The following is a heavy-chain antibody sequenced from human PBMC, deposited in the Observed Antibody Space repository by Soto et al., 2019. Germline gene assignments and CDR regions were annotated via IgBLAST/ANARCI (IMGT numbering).Heavy chain of an antibody. CDR1: GYSFTSYW. CDR2: IYPGDSDT. V-gene: IGHV5-51*01. J-gene: IGHJ6*02. D-gene: IGHD6-13*01. Sequence: PGESPKISCKGSGYSFTSYWIGWVRQMPGKGLEWMGIIYPGDSDTRYSPSFQGQVTISADKSISTAYLQWSSLKASDTAMYYCARSPAAGTPYYYYYYGMDVWGQGTTVTVSS. CDR3: ARSPAAGTPYYYYYYGMDV.